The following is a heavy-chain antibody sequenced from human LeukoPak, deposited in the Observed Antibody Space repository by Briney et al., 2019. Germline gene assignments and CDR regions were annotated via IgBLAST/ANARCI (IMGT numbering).Heavy chain of an antibody. V-gene: IGHV3-74*01. CDR1: GFTFSSYW. CDR2: INSDGSST. CDR3: ARADDYSNSGFDY. J-gene: IGHJ4*02. Sequence: GGSLRLSCAASGFTFSSYWMHWVRQAPGKGLVWVSRINSDGSSTTYADSVKGRFTISRDNAKNTLYLQMHSLRAEDTAVYYCARADDYSNSGFDYWGQGTLVTVSS. D-gene: IGHD4-4*01.